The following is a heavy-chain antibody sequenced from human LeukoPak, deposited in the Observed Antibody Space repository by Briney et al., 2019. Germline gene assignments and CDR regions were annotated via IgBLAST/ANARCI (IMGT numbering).Heavy chain of an antibody. V-gene: IGHV4-59*06. CDR3: ARGVGGYCSGGSCYPDY. D-gene: IGHD2-15*01. CDR2: IYYSGST. CDR1: GGSISSYY. Sequence: SETLSLTCTVSGGSISSYYWSWIRQPPGKGLEWIGYIYYSGSTYYNPSLKSRVTISVDTSKNQFSLKLSSVTAADTAVYYCARGVGGYCSGGSCYPDYWGQGTLVTVSS. J-gene: IGHJ4*02.